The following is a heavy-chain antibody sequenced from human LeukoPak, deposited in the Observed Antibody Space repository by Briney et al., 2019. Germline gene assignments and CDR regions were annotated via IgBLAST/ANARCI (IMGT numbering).Heavy chain of an antibody. Sequence: GGSLRLSCAGSGFTLSNYWMSCVRQAPGKGPEWVANIKQDGREKHYVDSVKGRFTISRDNAKSSLYLQMNSLRAEDTAVYYCTRDEAAATNWGQGTLVTVSS. D-gene: IGHD6-13*01. CDR1: GFTLSNYW. V-gene: IGHV3-7*01. CDR2: IKQDGREK. J-gene: IGHJ4*02. CDR3: TRDEAAATN.